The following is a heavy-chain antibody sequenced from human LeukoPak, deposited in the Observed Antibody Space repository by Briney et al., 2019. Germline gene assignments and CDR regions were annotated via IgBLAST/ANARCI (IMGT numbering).Heavy chain of an antibody. CDR3: AKMKGHPLPKYYMDV. D-gene: IGHD1-26*01. CDR2: SGNGDNT. V-gene: IGHV3-23*01. J-gene: IGHJ6*01. Sequence: PGGSLRLSCAASGFTFSGFAMSWARRTPGKGLEWVSGSGNGDNTLYADSVKGRFTISRDNSKNTLYLEMNSLRAEDTAIYYCAKMKGHPLPKYYMDVWGQGTMVTVSS. CDR1: GFTFSGFA.